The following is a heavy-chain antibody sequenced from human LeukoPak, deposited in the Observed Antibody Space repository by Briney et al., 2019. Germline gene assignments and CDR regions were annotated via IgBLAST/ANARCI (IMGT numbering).Heavy chain of an antibody. Sequence: GGSLRLSCAASGFTFSSYWMHWVRQAPGKGLVWVSAISGSGGSTYYADSVKGRFTISRDNSKNTLYLQMNSLRAEDTAVYYCAKGVQQLLPFDYWGQGTLVTVSS. CDR1: GFTFSSYW. D-gene: IGHD2-15*01. CDR2: ISGSGGST. CDR3: AKGVQQLLPFDY. J-gene: IGHJ4*02. V-gene: IGHV3-23*01.